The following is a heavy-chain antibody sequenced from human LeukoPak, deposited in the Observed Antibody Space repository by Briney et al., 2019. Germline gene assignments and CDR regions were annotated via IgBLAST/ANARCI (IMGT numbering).Heavy chain of an antibody. J-gene: IGHJ3*02. CDR2: ISYDGSNK. D-gene: IGHD2-21*01. CDR3: ASLGRLWWDPSSAFDI. V-gene: IGHV3-30*03. CDR1: GLTFSSYG. Sequence: GGSLRLSCTASGLTFSSYGMHWVRQAPGKGLEWVAVISYDGSNKYYADSVKGRFTISRDNSKNTLYLQMNSLRAEDTAVYYCASLGRLWWDPSSAFDIWGQGTMVTVSS.